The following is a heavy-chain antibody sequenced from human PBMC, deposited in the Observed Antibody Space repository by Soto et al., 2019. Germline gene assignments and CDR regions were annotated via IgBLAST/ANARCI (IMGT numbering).Heavy chain of an antibody. D-gene: IGHD3-3*01. Sequence: GASVKVSCKASGYTFTSYDINWVRQATGQGLEWMGWMNPNSGNTGYAQKFQGRVTMTRNTSISTAYMELSSLRSEDTAVYYCARGPHITIFGVVIISLWFDPWGQGTLVTVSS. V-gene: IGHV1-8*01. J-gene: IGHJ5*02. CDR3: ARGPHITIFGVVIISLWFDP. CDR2: MNPNSGNT. CDR1: GYTFTSYD.